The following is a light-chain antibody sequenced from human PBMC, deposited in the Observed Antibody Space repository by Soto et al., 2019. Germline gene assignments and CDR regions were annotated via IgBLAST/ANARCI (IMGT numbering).Light chain of an antibody. Sequence: EIVLTQSPATLSLSPGERATLSCRASQSVSSYLAWYQQKPGQAPRLLIYDASNRATGIPARFSGSGTGTDYNLTISSLEHQEDAVYYYQQRSDWPAMYTFGQGTKLEIK. V-gene: IGKV3-11*01. CDR2: DAS. CDR3: QQRSDWPAMYT. CDR1: QSVSSY. J-gene: IGKJ2*01.